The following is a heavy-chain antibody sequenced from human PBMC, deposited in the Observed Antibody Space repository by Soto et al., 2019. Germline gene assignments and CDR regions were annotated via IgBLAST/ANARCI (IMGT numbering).Heavy chain of an antibody. CDR1: GYTFTSYW. CDR3: ARQDGSALYYFDY. V-gene: IGHV5-51*01. CDR2: IYPGDSDT. D-gene: IGHD6-19*01. Sequence: GESLKISCNGSGYTFTSYWIAWVRQMPGKGLEWMGIIYPGDSDTRYSPSFQGQVSISADKSISTAYLQWSSLKASDTSMYYCARQDGSALYYFDYWGQGTLVTVS. J-gene: IGHJ4*02.